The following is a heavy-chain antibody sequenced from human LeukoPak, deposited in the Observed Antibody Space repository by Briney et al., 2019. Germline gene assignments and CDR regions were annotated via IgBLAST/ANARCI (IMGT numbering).Heavy chain of an antibody. CDR3: ARDHYALGSYPFDP. CDR1: GGSFSGYY. J-gene: IGHJ5*02. CDR2: IYTSGTT. Sequence: KPSETLSLTCAVYGGSFSGYYWSWIRQPAGKGLEWIGRIYTSGTTNYNPSLKSRVTLSVDTSKNQFSLKLTSVTAADTAVYYCARDHYALGSYPFDPWGQGTLVTVSS. V-gene: IGHV4-4*07. D-gene: IGHD3-10*01.